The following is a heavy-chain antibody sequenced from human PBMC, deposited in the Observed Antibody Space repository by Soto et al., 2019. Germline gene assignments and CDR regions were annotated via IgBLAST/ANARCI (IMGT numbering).Heavy chain of an antibody. J-gene: IGHJ3*02. Sequence: QVQLVQSGAEVKKPGASVKVSCEASGYTFDSYGISWVRQAPGLGLEWMGWISPYDGDTNYAPHLRGRATLTTDASTNTVDMELRSLRSDDTAIYYCARDCYYCVNSGHSYSGTDTFEIGGQGTMVTVSS. CDR3: ARDCYYCVNSGHSYSGTDTFEI. D-gene: IGHD3-22*01. V-gene: IGHV1-18*01. CDR1: GYTFDSYG. CDR2: ISPYDGDT.